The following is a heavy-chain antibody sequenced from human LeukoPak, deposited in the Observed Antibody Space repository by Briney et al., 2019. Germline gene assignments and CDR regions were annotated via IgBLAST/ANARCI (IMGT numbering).Heavy chain of an antibody. J-gene: IGHJ4*02. D-gene: IGHD3-3*01. CDR2: ISYDGSNK. CDR3: ARGVPYDSWSGPHYSDY. Sequence: GGSLRLSCAASGFTFSSYAMHWVRQAPGKGLEWVAVISYDGSNKYYADSVKGRFTISRDSAKNSLYLQMNSLRAEDTAVYYCARGVPYDSWSGPHYSDYWGQGTLVTVSS. V-gene: IGHV3-30-3*01. CDR1: GFTFSSYA.